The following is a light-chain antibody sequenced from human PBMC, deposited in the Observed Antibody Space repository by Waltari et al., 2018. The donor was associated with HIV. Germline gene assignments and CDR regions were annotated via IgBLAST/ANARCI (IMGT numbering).Light chain of an antibody. CDR2: EVS. V-gene: IGLV2-14*01. Sequence: QSALTQPASVSGSPGQSITIPCTGTSSDVGGHHYVSWYQQHPGQAPQLMIYEVSNRPSGVSNRFSGSKSGNTASLTISGLQAEDEADYYCSSYTSSSHYVFGTGTKVTVL. J-gene: IGLJ1*01. CDR1: SSDVGGHHY. CDR3: SSYTSSSHYV.